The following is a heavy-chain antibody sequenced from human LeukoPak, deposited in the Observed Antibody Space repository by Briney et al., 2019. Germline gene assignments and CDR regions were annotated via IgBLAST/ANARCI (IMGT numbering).Heavy chain of an antibody. Sequence: ASVKASCKASGGTFSSYAISWVRQAPGQGLEWMGGIIPIFGTANYAQKFQGRVTITADESTSTAYMELSSLRSEDTAVYYCARLCSSTSCYVDYWGQGTLVTVSS. V-gene: IGHV1-69*13. CDR2: IIPIFGTA. D-gene: IGHD2-2*01. CDR1: GGTFSSYA. J-gene: IGHJ4*02. CDR3: ARLCSSTSCYVDY.